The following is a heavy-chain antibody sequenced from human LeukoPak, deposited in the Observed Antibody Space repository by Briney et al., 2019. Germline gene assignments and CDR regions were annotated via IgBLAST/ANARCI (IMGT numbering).Heavy chain of an antibody. Sequence: GGSLRLSWAASGFTFSSYAMSWVRQAPGKGLEWVSAISGSGGSTYYADSVKGRFTISRDNSKNTLYLQMNSLRAEDTAVYYCAKDSGSRAAAGTGKDWGQGTLVTVSS. CDR2: ISGSGGST. CDR1: GFTFSSYA. J-gene: IGHJ4*02. V-gene: IGHV3-23*01. D-gene: IGHD6-13*01. CDR3: AKDSGSRAAAGTGKD.